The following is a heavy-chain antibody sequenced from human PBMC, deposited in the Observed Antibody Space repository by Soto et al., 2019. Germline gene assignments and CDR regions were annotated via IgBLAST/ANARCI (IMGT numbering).Heavy chain of an antibody. V-gene: IGHV4-39*01. CDR3: ARRFEAYSKSEVYYGMDV. D-gene: IGHD4-4*01. CDR1: GGSISSSSYY. J-gene: IGHJ6*02. Sequence: SETLSLTCTVSGGSISSSSYYWGWIRQPPGKGLEWIGSIYYSGSTYYNPSLKSRVTISVDTSKNQFSLKLSSVTAADTAVYYCARRFEAYSKSEVYYGMDVWGQGTTVTVSS. CDR2: IYYSGST.